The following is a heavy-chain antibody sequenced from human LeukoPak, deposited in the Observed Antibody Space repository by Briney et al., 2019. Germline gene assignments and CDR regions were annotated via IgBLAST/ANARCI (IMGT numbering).Heavy chain of an antibody. J-gene: IGHJ6*02. CDR3: ARDGQGGPAAGLMGMDV. D-gene: IGHD2-2*01. CDR1: GFTFSSYS. Sequence: GGSLRLSCAASGFTFSSYSMNWVRQAPGKGLEWVSSISSSSSYIYYADSVKGRFTISRDNAKNSLYLQMNSLRAEDTAVYYCARDGQGGPAAGLMGMDVWGQGTTVTVSS. V-gene: IGHV3-21*01. CDR2: ISSSSSYI.